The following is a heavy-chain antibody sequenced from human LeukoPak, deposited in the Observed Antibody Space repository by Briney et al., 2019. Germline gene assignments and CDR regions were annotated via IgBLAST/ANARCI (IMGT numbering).Heavy chain of an antibody. Sequence: ASVKVSCKAYGYTFTGYYMHWVRQAPGQGLEWMGRINPNSGGTNYAQKFQGRVTMTRDTSISTAYMELSRLRSDDTAVYYCARGLYSSSSRFNVGYWGQGTLVTVSS. V-gene: IGHV1-2*06. CDR3: ARGLYSSSSRFNVGY. CDR2: INPNSGGT. D-gene: IGHD6-6*01. J-gene: IGHJ4*02. CDR1: GYTFTGYY.